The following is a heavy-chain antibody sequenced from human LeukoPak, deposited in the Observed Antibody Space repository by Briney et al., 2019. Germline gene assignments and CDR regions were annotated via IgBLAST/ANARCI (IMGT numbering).Heavy chain of an antibody. J-gene: IGHJ4*02. Sequence: QAGGSLRLSCAASGFTFSSYAMSWVRQAPGTGLEWVSSISGSDGSTYYADSVKGRFTISRDNSKNTLFLQMNSLRAGDTAMYYCAKEVLLSFGDYTYVDYWGQGTLVTVSS. CDR1: GFTFSSYA. V-gene: IGHV3-23*01. D-gene: IGHD4-17*01. CDR2: ISGSDGST. CDR3: AKEVLLSFGDYTYVDY.